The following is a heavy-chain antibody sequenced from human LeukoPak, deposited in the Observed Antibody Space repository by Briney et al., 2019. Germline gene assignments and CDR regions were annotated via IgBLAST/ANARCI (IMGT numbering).Heavy chain of an antibody. J-gene: IGHJ6*02. Sequence: PGGSLRLSCEASGFTFSDYAMSWVRQAPGKGLEWVSAISGSGGSTYYADSVKGRFTISRDNSKNTLYLQMNSLRAEGTAVYYCAREIGRRTVTTFTVYYGMDVWGQGTTVTVSS. CDR3: AREIGRRTVTTFTVYYGMDV. V-gene: IGHV3-23*01. D-gene: IGHD4-17*01. CDR1: GFTFSDYA. CDR2: ISGSGGST.